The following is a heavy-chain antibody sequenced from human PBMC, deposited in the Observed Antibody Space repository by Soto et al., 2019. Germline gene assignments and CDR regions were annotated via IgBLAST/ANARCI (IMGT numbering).Heavy chain of an antibody. CDR2: ISAYNGNT. CDR1: GYTFTSYG. V-gene: IGHV1-18*04. D-gene: IGHD6-13*01. J-gene: IGHJ4*02. CDR3: ARVSLRQQLATYFDS. Sequence: QVQLVQSGAEVKKPGASVKVSCKASGYTFTSYGISWVRQAPGQGREWMGWISAYNGNTNYAQKLQGRVTMTTDTSTSTAYMELRSLRSDDTAVYYCARVSLRQQLATYFDSWGQGTLVTVSS.